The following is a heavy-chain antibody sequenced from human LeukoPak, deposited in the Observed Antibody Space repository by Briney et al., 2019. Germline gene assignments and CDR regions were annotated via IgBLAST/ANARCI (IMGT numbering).Heavy chain of an antibody. CDR3: ARDIRGLYFDY. V-gene: IGHV1-18*01. J-gene: IGHJ4*02. Sequence: ASVKVSCKASGYTSTSYGISWVRQAPGQGLEWMGWISAYDGNTNYAQKLQGRVTMTTDTSTSTAYMELRSLRSDDTAVYYCARDIRGLYFDYWGQGTLVTVSS. CDR2: ISAYDGNT. D-gene: IGHD1-14*01. CDR1: GYTSTSYG.